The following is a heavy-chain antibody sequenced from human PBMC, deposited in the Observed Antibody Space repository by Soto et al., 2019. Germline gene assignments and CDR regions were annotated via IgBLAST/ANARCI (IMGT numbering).Heavy chain of an antibody. V-gene: IGHV1-18*01. CDR2: ISAYNGNT. Sequence: ASVKVSCKASGYTFTSYGISWVRQAPGQGLEWMGWISAYNGNTNYAQKLQGRVTMTTDTSTSTAYMELRSLRSDDTAVYYCARVANDYVWGSDNYFDYWGQGTLVTVSS. D-gene: IGHD3-16*01. J-gene: IGHJ4*02. CDR1: GYTFTSYG. CDR3: ARVANDYVWGSDNYFDY.